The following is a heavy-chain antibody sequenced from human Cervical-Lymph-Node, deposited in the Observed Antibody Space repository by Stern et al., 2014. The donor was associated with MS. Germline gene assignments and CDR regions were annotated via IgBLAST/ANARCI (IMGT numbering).Heavy chain of an antibody. V-gene: IGHV1-69*06. Sequence: VQLVESGAEVKRPWSSVKVSCKASGGTFSNYAITWVRQAPGQGLEWMGGIIPILTTANYAQKFQGRVTITADKSTRTAYMELSGLRSEDTAIYCCARDYSALDSWGQGTLVTVSS. CDR2: IIPILTTA. D-gene: IGHD2-15*01. J-gene: IGHJ4*02. CDR1: GGTFSNYA. CDR3: ARDYSALDS.